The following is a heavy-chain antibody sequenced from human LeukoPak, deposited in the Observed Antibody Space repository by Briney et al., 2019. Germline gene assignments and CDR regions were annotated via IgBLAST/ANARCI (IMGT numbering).Heavy chain of an antibody. CDR2: INHSGST. CDR1: GGSFSGYH. V-gene: IGHV4-34*01. Sequence: SETLSLTCAVYGGSFSGYHWGWIRQPPGKGLEWIGEINHSGSTNYNPSLKSRVTISVDTSKNQFSLKLSSVTAADTAVYYCARGRVLDYWGQGTLVTVSS. D-gene: IGHD1-1*01. J-gene: IGHJ4*02. CDR3: ARGRVLDY.